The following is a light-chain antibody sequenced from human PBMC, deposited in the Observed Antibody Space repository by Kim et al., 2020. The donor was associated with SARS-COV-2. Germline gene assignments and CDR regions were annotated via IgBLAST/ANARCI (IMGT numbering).Light chain of an antibody. Sequence: SASVGDRVILRCRASQTVSRWLAWYQQKPGKAPKLLVYQASNLETGVPSRFSASGSGTEFSLTISSLQPCDFATYFCQQYNAYPYTFGQGTKLEI. J-gene: IGKJ2*01. CDR1: QTVSRW. CDR3: QQYNAYPYT. CDR2: QAS. V-gene: IGKV1-5*03.